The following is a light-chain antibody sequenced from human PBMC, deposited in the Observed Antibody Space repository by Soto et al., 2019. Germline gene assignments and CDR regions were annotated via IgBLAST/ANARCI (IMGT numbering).Light chain of an antibody. J-gene: IGKJ2*01. Sequence: EAMLTQSPATLSLSPGERATLSCRASQSVDSYLTWYQQKPGQAPRLLISDASNRATGISSRFSGSGSGTDFTLTISSLEPEDFAVYYCQQYGTWPPTFGHGTKLEIK. V-gene: IGKV3-11*01. CDR3: QQYGTWPPT. CDR2: DAS. CDR1: QSVDSY.